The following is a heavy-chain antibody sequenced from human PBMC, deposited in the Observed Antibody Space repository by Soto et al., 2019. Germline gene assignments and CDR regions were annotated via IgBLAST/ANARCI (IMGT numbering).Heavy chain of an antibody. J-gene: IGHJ4*02. CDR3: ARGVPVGAIGRFYFDS. CDR2: MYSGGTAT. D-gene: IGHD1-26*01. Sequence: EVQLVESGGGLIQPGGSLRLSCAASGFTVSNNYMTWVRQAPGKGLEWVSVMYSGGTATSYADSVKGRFTVSRDNSKNTVSLQLDSLKADDTAVYYCARGVPVGAIGRFYFDSWGQGNRVTVSS. V-gene: IGHV3-53*01. CDR1: GFTVSNNY.